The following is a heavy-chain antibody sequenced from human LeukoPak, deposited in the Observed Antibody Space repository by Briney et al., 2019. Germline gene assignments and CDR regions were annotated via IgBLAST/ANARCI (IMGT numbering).Heavy chain of an antibody. D-gene: IGHD5-24*01. J-gene: IGHJ3*02. V-gene: IGHV1-46*01. Sequence: GASVKVSCKASGYTFTGYDINWVRQATGQGLEWMGLINPGGGNTNYAQNFQGRLTMTRDTSTTTVYMELSSLRSEDTAIYYCARIRDGYNDAYDIWGQGTVVTVPS. CDR2: INPGGGNT. CDR3: ARIRDGYNDAYDI. CDR1: GYTFTGYD.